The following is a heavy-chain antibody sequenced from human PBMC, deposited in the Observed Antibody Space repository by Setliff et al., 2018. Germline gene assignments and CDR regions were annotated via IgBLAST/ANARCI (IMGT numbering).Heavy chain of an antibody. CDR1: GGSISSGDYY. V-gene: IGHV4-30-4*08. CDR2: IYYSGST. Sequence: SETLSLTCTVSGGSISSGDYYWSWIRQPPGKGLEWIGYIYYSGSTYYNPSLKSRVTISVDTSKNQFSLKLSSVTAADTAVYYCARGRRGLYGESDYWGQGTLVTVSS. D-gene: IGHD4-17*01. J-gene: IGHJ4*02. CDR3: ARGRRGLYGESDY.